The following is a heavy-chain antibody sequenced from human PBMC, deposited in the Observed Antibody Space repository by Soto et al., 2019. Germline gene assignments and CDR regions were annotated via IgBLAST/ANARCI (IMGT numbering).Heavy chain of an antibody. Sequence: QITLKESGPTLVKPTQTLTLTCTFSGFSLSTSGVGVGWIRQPPGKALEWLALIYWNDDKRYSPSLKSRLTITKDTSKHQVVLTMTNMDPVDTAKYCWAHRSTGTTLAEYFQHWGQGTLVTVSS. D-gene: IGHD1-7*01. V-gene: IGHV2-5*01. J-gene: IGHJ1*01. CDR1: GFSLSTSGVG. CDR3: AHRSTGTTLAEYFQH. CDR2: IYWNDDK.